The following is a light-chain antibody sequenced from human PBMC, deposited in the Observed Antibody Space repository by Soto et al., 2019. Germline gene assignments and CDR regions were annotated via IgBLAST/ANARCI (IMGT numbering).Light chain of an antibody. CDR2: SNN. V-gene: IGLV1-44*01. Sequence: QSVLTQPPSASGTPGQRVTISCSGSSSNIGSNTVNWYRQLPGTAPKLLIYSNNQRPSGVPDRFSGSKSGTSASLAISGLQSEDEADYYCAAWDDSLNAAVFGVGTQLTVL. J-gene: IGLJ7*01. CDR3: AAWDDSLNAAV. CDR1: SSNIGSNT.